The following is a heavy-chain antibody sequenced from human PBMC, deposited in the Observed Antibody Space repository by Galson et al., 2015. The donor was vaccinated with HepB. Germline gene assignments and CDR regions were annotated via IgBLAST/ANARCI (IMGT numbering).Heavy chain of an antibody. D-gene: IGHD2-21*02. Sequence: SLRLSCAAPGFTFSKAWMTWIRQAPGKGLQWVGRIKSKADGATTEYAASVKDRFTISRDDSKNKFYLQMNSLKSEDTAVYYCATASVTYFDYWGLGTRVIVSS. CDR1: GFTFSKAW. J-gene: IGHJ4*02. V-gene: IGHV3-15*01. CDR3: ATASVTYFDY. CDR2: IKSKADGATT.